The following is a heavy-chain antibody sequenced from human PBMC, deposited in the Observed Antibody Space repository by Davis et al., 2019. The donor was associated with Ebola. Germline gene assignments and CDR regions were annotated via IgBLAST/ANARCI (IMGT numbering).Heavy chain of an antibody. CDR2: ISSSSSTI. D-gene: IGHD1-26*01. Sequence: PGGSLRLSCAASGFTFSSYSMNWVRQAPGKGLEWVSYISSSSSTIYYADSVKGRFTISRDNAKNSLYLQMNSLRDEDTAVYYCARERRVGATPLYYYYGMDVWGKGTTVTVSS. J-gene: IGHJ6*04. CDR3: ARERRVGATPLYYYYGMDV. CDR1: GFTFSSYS. V-gene: IGHV3-48*02.